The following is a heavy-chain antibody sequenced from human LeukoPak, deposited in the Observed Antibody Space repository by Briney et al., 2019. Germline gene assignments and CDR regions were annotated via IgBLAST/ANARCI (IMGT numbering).Heavy chain of an antibody. V-gene: IGHV7-4-1*02. CDR1: GYPFTDYG. CDR3: ARGGGGFRGIVVPGHYSYSMDV. Sequence: WASVKVSCKASGYPFTDYGMNWVRQAPGQGLEWMGWINTKTGDSRYAQGFRGRFVFSLDTSVSTAHLQISRLKPDDTAVYYCARGGGGFRGIVVPGHYSYSMDVWGEGTMVTVSS. CDR2: INTKTGDS. D-gene: IGHD3-10*01. J-gene: IGHJ6*04.